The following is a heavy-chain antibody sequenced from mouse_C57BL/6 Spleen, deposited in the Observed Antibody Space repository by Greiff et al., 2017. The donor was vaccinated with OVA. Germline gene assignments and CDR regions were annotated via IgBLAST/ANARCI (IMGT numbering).Heavy chain of an antibody. CDR1: GYSFTDYN. V-gene: IGHV1-39*01. CDR3: AEHYYYGSSYETY. J-gene: IGHJ3*01. Sequence: EVKLVESGPELVKPGASVKISCKASGYSFTDYNMNWVKQSNGKSLEWIGVINPNYGTTSYNQKFKGKATLTVDQSSSTAYMQLNSLTSEDSAVYYCAEHYYYGSSYETYWGQGTLVTVSA. CDR2: INPNYGTT. D-gene: IGHD1-1*01.